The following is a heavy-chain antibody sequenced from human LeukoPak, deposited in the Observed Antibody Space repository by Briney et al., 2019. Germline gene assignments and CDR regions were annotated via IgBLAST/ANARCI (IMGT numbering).Heavy chain of an antibody. D-gene: IGHD6-19*01. CDR3: ARDQSSGWRNYNWFDP. V-gene: IGHV3-21*01. J-gene: IGHJ5*02. Sequence: PGGSLRLSCAASGFTFSSYGMHWVRQAPGKGLEWVSSISSSSSYIYYADSVKGRFTISRDNAKNSLYLQMNSLRAEDTAVYYCARDQSSGWRNYNWFDPWGQGTLVTVSS. CDR1: GFTFSSYG. CDR2: ISSSSSYI.